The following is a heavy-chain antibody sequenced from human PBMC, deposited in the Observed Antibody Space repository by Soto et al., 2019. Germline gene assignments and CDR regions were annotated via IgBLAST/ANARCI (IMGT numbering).Heavy chain of an antibody. CDR2: VRSKTDGGTT. D-gene: IGHD1-26*01. J-gene: IGHJ6*02. V-gene: IGHV3-15*07. CDR1: GFTFSNAW. Sequence: PGGSLRLSCAASGFTFSNAWMNWVRQAPGKGLEWVGRVRSKTDGGTTGYAAPGKGRVTISRDDSKNTVYLQLNSLKPEDTAVYYCTTGGRRSYYSYAMDVWAQGTKVTVS. CDR3: TTGGRRSYYSYAMDV.